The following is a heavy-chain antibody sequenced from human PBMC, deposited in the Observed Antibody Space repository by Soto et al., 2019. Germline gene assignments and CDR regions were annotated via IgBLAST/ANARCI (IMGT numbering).Heavy chain of an antibody. D-gene: IGHD2-15*01. CDR2: IVVGSGNT. V-gene: IGHV1-58*01. J-gene: IGHJ6*02. CDR3: AAASSSREYCSGGSCLYYYYGMDV. CDR1: GFTFTMSA. Sequence: SVKVSCKASGFTFTMSAVQGVGQSVLRGRDGIGWIVVGSGNTNYAQKFQERVTITRDMSTSTAYMELSSLRSEDTAVYYCAAASSSREYCSGGSCLYYYYGMDVWGQGTTVTVSS.